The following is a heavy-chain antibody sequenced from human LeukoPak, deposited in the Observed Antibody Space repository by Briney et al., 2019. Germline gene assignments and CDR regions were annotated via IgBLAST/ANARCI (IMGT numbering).Heavy chain of an antibody. D-gene: IGHD2-15*01. Sequence: SVKVSCKASGGTFSSYAISWVRQAPGQGLEWMGGIIPIFGTANYAQKFQGRVTITADESTSTAYMELSSLRSEDTAVYYCAREEVVVAPDAFDIWGQGTMVTVSS. CDR1: GGTFSSYA. CDR2: IIPIFGTA. J-gene: IGHJ3*02. CDR3: AREEVVVAPDAFDI. V-gene: IGHV1-69*13.